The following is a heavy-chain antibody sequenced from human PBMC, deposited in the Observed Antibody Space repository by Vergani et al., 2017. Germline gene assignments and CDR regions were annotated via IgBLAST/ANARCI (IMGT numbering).Heavy chain of an antibody. CDR3: ARGVVGGLDY. V-gene: IGHV3-21*01. CDR2: ISSSSSYI. D-gene: IGHD1-26*01. J-gene: IGHJ4*02. Sequence: EVQLVESGGGLVKPGGSLRLSCAASGFPFSSYSMNWVRQAPGKGLEWVSSISSSSSYIYYADSVKGRFTISRDKARNALYRQINSLRAEDTAVYYCARGVVGGLDYWGQGTLVTVSS. CDR1: GFPFSSYS.